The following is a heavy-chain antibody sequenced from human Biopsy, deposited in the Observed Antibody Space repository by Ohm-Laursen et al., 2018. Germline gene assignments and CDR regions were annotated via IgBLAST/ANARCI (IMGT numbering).Heavy chain of an antibody. CDR1: GGSLSGYY. J-gene: IGHJ6*02. D-gene: IGHD4-17*01. CDR2: INHRGFT. V-gene: IGHV4-34*01. Sequence: SETLSLTCAVYGGSLSGYYWNWIRQSPGKGLEWIGEINHRGFTSNNPSLKSRVTMSIDTSKNQFSLRLSSVTAADTAVYYCATLYGDDYSYYGLDVWGQGTSVTVSS. CDR3: ATLYGDDYSYYGLDV.